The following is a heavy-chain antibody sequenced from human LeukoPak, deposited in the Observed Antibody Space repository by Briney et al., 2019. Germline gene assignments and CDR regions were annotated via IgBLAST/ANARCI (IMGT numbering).Heavy chain of an antibody. CDR3: AKDAITSDWYDLDY. J-gene: IGHJ4*02. V-gene: IGHV3-23*01. Sequence: GGSLRLSCAASGFTFSSYTMSWVRQAPGKGLEWVSAISGDGGSTYYADSVKGRFTISRDNSKDTLYLQMNSLRAEDTAVYYCAKDAITSDWYDLDYWGQGTLVTVSS. D-gene: IGHD6-19*01. CDR1: GFTFSSYT. CDR2: ISGDGGST.